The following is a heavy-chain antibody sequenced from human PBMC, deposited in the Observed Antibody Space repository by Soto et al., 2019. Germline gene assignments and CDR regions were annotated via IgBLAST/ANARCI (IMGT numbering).Heavy chain of an antibody. CDR3: ARDKSDYDILTGYRPYYYYGMDV. Sequence: GGSLRLSCAASGFTFSSYAMHWVRQAPGKGLEWVAVISYDGSNKYYADSVKGRFTISRDNSKNTLYLQMNSLRAEDTAVYYCARDKSDYDILTGYRPYYYYGMDVWGQGTTVTVSS. V-gene: IGHV3-30-3*01. D-gene: IGHD3-9*01. CDR2: ISYDGSNK. CDR1: GFTFSSYA. J-gene: IGHJ6*02.